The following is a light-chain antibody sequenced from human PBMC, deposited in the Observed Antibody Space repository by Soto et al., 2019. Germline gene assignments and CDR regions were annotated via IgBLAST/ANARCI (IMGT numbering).Light chain of an antibody. Sequence: DIQMTPSPSSVSASVGDRVHRTCRGSQGISSWLGWYQQKPGKAPKLLIYAASSLQSGVPSRFSGSGSGTDFTLTISSLQPEDFATYYCQQANSFPWTFGQGTKVEIK. J-gene: IGKJ1*01. CDR3: QQANSFPWT. CDR2: AAS. V-gene: IGKV1-12*01. CDR1: QGISSW.